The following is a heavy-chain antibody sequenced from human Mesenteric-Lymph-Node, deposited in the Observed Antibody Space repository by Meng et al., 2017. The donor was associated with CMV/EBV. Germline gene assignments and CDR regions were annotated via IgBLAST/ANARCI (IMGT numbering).Heavy chain of an antibody. V-gene: IGHV3-21*04. CDR1: GFAFDTYS. CDR2: ISSTSSYI. D-gene: IGHD1-26*01. Sequence: GESLKISCAASGFAFDTYSMNWVRQAPGKGLEWVSSISSTSSYIYQPDSVKGRFTISRDNSKNSLYLQMNSLRTEDTALYYCAKDMERWELLQGYFDYWGQGTLVTVSS. CDR3: AKDMERWELLQGYFDY. J-gene: IGHJ4*02.